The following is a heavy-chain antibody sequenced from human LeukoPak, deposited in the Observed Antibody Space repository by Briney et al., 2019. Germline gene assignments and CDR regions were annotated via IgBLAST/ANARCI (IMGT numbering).Heavy chain of an antibody. D-gene: IGHD1-26*01. J-gene: IGHJ6*02. CDR2: IYYSGST. CDR3: ARVVRDYYYGMDV. Sequence: PSQTLSLTCTVSGGSISSGDYYWSWIRQPPGKGLEWIGYIYYSGSTYYNPSLKSRVTISVDTSKNQFSLKLSSVTAADTAVYYCARVVRDYYYGMDVWGQGTTVTVPS. CDR1: GGSISSGDYY. V-gene: IGHV4-30-4*01.